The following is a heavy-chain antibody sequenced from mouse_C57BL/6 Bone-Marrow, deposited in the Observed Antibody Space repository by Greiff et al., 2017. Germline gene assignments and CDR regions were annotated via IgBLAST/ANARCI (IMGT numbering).Heavy chain of an antibody. CDR2: IDPSDSYT. CDR3: ARENYGSSYWFAY. CDR1: GYTFTSYW. V-gene: IGHV1-69*01. D-gene: IGHD1-1*01. J-gene: IGHJ3*01. Sequence: VQLQQPGAELVMPGASVKLSCKASGYTFTSYWMHWVKQRPGQGLEWIGEIDPSDSYTNYNQKFKGKSTLAVDKSSSTASMQLSILTSEDSAVYYCARENYGSSYWFAYWGQGTLVTVSA.